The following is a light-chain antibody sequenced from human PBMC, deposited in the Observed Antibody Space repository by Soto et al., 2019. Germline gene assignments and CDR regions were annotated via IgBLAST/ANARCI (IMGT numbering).Light chain of an antibody. CDR3: SSYTSISTLYG. V-gene: IGLV2-14*01. CDR2: EVS. CDR1: NSDVGGYNY. Sequence: QSVLPQPASASGSPGQSITIFCTGTNSDVGGYNYVSWYQQHRGKAPELMIYEVSHRPSGVSNRFSGSKSDNTASLTISGLQAEDEADYYCSSYTSISTLYGFGTGTKVTVL. J-gene: IGLJ1*01.